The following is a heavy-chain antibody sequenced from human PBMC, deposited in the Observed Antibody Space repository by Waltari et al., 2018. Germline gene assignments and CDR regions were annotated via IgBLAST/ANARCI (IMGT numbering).Heavy chain of an antibody. V-gene: IGHV1-2*06. J-gene: IGHJ3*02. Sequence: QVQLVQSGAEVKKPGASVKVSCKASGYTFTGYYMHWVRQAPGQGLEWMGRINPNSGGTNYAQKFQGRVTMTRDTSISTAYMELSRLRSDDTAVYYCARVYCSSTSCYVGAFDIWGQGTMVTVSS. CDR3: ARVYCSSTSCYVGAFDI. CDR1: GYTFTGYY. CDR2: INPNSGGT. D-gene: IGHD2-2*01.